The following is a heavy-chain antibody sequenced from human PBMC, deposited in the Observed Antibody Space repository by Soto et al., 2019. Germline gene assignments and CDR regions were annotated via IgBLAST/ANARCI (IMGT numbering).Heavy chain of an antibody. J-gene: IGHJ1*01. CDR1: GFSLSSSGVA. CDR3: AHRRGAAAFAS. D-gene: IGHD6-13*01. CDR2: IYWDDDE. Sequence: QITLKESGPSLVKPTQTLTLTCSFSGFSLSSSGVAVGWIRQPPGNALEWLALIYWDDDERYSPSLQRRLTNSNDTSKNQVARRMTNMDPSDAGTYYCAHRRGAAAFASWGQGTLVTVSS. V-gene: IGHV2-5*02.